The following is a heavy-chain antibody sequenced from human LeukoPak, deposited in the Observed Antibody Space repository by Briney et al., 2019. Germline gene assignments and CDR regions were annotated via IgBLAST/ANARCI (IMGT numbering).Heavy chain of an antibody. CDR2: INPSGGST. CDR1: GYTFTSYY. Sequence: GASVKVSCKASGYTFTSYYMHWVRQAPGQRLEWMGIINPSGGSTSYAQKFQGRVTMTRDTSTSTVYMELSSLRSEDTAVYYCARNYGSGSYPLLHYYYYMDVWGKGTTVTISS. D-gene: IGHD3-10*01. V-gene: IGHV1-46*01. J-gene: IGHJ6*03. CDR3: ARNYGSGSYPLLHYYYYMDV.